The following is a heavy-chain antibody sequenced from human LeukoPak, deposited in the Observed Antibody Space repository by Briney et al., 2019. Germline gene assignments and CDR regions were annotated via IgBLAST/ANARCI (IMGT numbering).Heavy chain of an antibody. J-gene: IGHJ4*02. Sequence: GASVKVSCKVSGYSLTDLSLHWVRQAPGKGLERMGGFDPEDGEPIYAQKFQGRLSMTEDTSKDTGYMELRTLRSEDTALYYCAKSHGDYGLLDYWGQGTLVTVSS. CDR1: GYSLTDLS. CDR2: FDPEDGEP. D-gene: IGHD4-17*01. V-gene: IGHV1-24*01. CDR3: AKSHGDYGLLDY.